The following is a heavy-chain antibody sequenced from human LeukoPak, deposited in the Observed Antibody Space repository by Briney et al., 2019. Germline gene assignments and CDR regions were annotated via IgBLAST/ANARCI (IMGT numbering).Heavy chain of an antibody. Sequence: SETLSLTCTVSGGSISSYYWSWIRQPPGKRLAWIGYIYYSGSTNYNPSLKSRVTISVDTSKNQFSLKLSSVTAADTAVYYCARNIGGFHYYYYGMDVWGQGTTVTVSS. J-gene: IGHJ6*02. CDR1: GGSISSYY. V-gene: IGHV4-59*08. D-gene: IGHD3-10*01. CDR2: IYYSGST. CDR3: ARNIGGFHYYYYGMDV.